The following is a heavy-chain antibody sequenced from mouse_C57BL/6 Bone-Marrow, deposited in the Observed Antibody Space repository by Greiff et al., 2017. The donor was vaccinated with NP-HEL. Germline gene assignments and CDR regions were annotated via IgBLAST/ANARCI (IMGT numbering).Heavy chain of an antibody. J-gene: IGHJ1*03. CDR3: ARQGATMVPYWYFDV. V-gene: IGHV4-1*01. D-gene: IGHD2-2*01. CDR1: GIDFSRYW. CDR2: INPDSSTI. Sequence: DVKLQESGGGLVQPGGSLKLSCAASGIDFSRYWMSWVRRAPGKGLEWIGEINPDSSTINYAPSLKDKFIISRDNAKNTLYLQMSKVRSEDTALYYCARQGATMVPYWYFDVWGTGTTVTVSS.